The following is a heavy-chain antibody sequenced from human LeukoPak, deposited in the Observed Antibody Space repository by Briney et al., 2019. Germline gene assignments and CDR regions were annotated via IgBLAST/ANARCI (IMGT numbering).Heavy chain of an antibody. CDR1: GFTFSSYG. V-gene: IGHV3-30*18. CDR3: AKEGIAADFDY. CDR2: ISYDGSNK. J-gene: IGHJ4*02. Sequence: PGRSLRLSCAASGFTFSSYGMHWVSQAPGKGLEWVAVISYDGSNKYYADSVKGRFTISRDNSKNTLYLQMNSLRAEDTAVYYCAKEGIAADFDYWGQGTLVTVSS. D-gene: IGHD6-13*01.